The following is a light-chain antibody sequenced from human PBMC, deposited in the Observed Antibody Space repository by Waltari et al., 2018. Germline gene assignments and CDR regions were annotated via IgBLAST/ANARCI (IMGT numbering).Light chain of an antibody. CDR1: QNIGSY. CDR2: SAP. CDR3: QQSSSYPPT. V-gene: IGKV1-39*01. Sequence: DIQLTQSPSSVPASVGANVTITCRASQNIGSYFMWYQQKPGKAPNLLIYSAPSLQSGVPSRFIGSGSATDFTLTINSLQPDDFATYYCQQSSSYPPTFGQWTQV. J-gene: IGKJ1*01.